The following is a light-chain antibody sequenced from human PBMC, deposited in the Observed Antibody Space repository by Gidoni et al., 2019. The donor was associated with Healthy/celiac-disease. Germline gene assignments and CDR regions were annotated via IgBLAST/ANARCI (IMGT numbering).Light chain of an antibody. J-gene: IGLJ2*01. V-gene: IGLV2-8*01. CDR1: SSDVGGYNY. CDR3: SSYAGSNMGV. CDR2: EVS. Sequence: QSALTPPPSASGSPGQSVTISCTGTSSDVGGYNYVSWYQQHPGKAPKRMIYEVSKRPSGVPDRFSGSKSGNTASLTVSGLQAEDEADYYCSSYAGSNMGVFGGGTKLTVL.